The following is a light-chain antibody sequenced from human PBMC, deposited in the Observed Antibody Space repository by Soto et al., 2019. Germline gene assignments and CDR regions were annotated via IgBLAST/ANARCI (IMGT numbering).Light chain of an antibody. V-gene: IGLV2-18*01. CDR3: TLYRNSNPF. Sequence: LTQPPSVSGSPGQSVNIACTGTSSDVGSDNRVSWYQQPPGTAPRLMIYQVSNRPSGVPDRFSGSKSGNTASLTISGLQTDDEADYYCTLYRNSNPFFGTGTKVTVL. J-gene: IGLJ1*01. CDR2: QVS. CDR1: SSDVGSDNR.